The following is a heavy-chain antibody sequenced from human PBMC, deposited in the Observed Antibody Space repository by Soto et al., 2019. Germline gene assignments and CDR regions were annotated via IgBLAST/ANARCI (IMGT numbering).Heavy chain of an antibody. CDR2: INPNSGGT. Sequence: ASVKVSCKASGYTFTGYYMHWVRQAPGQGLEWMGWINPNSGGTNYAQKFQGRVTMTRDTSISTAYMELSRLRSDDTAVYYCARDPSIFHYDSSGEYFQHWGQGTLVTVSS. CDR1: GYTFTGYY. V-gene: IGHV1-2*02. CDR3: ARDPSIFHYDSSGEYFQH. D-gene: IGHD3-22*01. J-gene: IGHJ1*01.